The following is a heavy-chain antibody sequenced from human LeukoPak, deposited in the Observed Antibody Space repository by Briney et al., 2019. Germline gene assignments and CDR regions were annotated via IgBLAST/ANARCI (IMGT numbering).Heavy chain of an antibody. D-gene: IGHD6-13*01. J-gene: IGHJ4*02. CDR3: ARVPLGSSWYRIDY. CDR1: GYPFVAYY. V-gene: IGHV1-18*04. CDR2: ISAYNGNT. Sequence: VASVKVSCKTSGYPFVAYYIHWVRQAPGQGLEWMGWISAYNGNTNYAQKLQGRVTMTTDTATSTAYMELRSPRSDDTAVYYCARVPLGSSWYRIDYWGQGTLVTVSS.